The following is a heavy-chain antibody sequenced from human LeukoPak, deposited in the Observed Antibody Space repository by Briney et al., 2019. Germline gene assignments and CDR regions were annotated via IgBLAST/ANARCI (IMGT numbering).Heavy chain of an antibody. CDR3: AREPIYCTNGVCYHSFDY. D-gene: IGHD2-8*01. V-gene: IGHV6-1*01. Sequence: SQTLSLTCAISGDSVSSNSAAWNWIRQSPSRGLGWLGRTYYRSKWYNDYAVSVKSRITINPDTSKNQFSLQLNSVTPEDTAVYYCAREPIYCTNGVCYHSFDYWGQGTLVTVSS. J-gene: IGHJ4*02. CDR1: GDSVSSNSAA. CDR2: TYYRSKWYN.